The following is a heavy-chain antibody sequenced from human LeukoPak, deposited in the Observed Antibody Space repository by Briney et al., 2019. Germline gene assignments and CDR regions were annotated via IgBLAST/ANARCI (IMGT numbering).Heavy chain of an antibody. J-gene: IGHJ5*02. Sequence: PSETLSLTCAVSGYSIRSGYYWGWIRQPPGKGLEWIGSIYHSGCTYYNPSLKSRVTISVDTFKNQFSLKLSSVTAADTAVYYCARTPGINWFDPWGQGTLVTVSS. V-gene: IGHV4-38-2*01. D-gene: IGHD1-1*01. CDR2: IYHSGCT. CDR3: ARTPGINWFDP. CDR1: GYSIRSGYY.